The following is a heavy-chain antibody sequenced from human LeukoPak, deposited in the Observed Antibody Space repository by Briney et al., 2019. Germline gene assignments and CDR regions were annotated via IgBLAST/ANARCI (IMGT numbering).Heavy chain of an antibody. J-gene: IGHJ4*02. D-gene: IGHD7-27*01. CDR3: ARGSTGAWDY. CDR1: GGSISSGDYY. CDR2: IYYSGST. Sequence: SETLSLTCTVSGGSISSGDYYWSWIRQPPGKGLEWIGYIYYSGSTNYNPSLKSRVTISVDTSKNQFSLKLSSVTAADTAVYYWARGSTGAWDYWGQGTLVTVSS. V-gene: IGHV4-61*08.